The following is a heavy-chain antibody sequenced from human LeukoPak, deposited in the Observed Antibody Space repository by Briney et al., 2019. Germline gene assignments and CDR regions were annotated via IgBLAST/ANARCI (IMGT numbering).Heavy chain of an antibody. CDR2: IYYSGST. D-gene: IGHD6-19*01. Sequence: PSETLSPTCTVSGGSISSYYWSWIRQPPGKGLEWIGYIYYSGSTNYNPSLKGRVTISVDTSKNQFSLKLSSVTAADTAVYYCARGYSSGWYTVDYWGQGTLVTVSS. CDR3: ARGYSSGWYTVDY. J-gene: IGHJ4*02. CDR1: GGSISSYY. V-gene: IGHV4-59*01.